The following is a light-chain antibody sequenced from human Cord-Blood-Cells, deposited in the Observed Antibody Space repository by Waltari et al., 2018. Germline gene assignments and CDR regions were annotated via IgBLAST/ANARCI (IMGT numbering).Light chain of an antibody. CDR3: QQYNSYIFT. V-gene: IGKV1-5*01. CDR2: DAS. J-gene: IGKJ3*01. Sequence: DIQMIQSPSTLSASFGDRVTITCRASQSISSWLAWYQQKPGKAPKLLIYDASSLESGVPSRFSGSGSGTEFTLTISSLQPDDFATYYCQQYNSYIFTFGPGTKVDIK. CDR1: QSISSW.